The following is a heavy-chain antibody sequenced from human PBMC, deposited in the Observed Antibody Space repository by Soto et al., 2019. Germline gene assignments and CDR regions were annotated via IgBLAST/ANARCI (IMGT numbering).Heavy chain of an antibody. CDR2: INPSGGST. CDR3: AREDFSGGSCYTMGWFDP. D-gene: IGHD2-15*01. CDR1: GYTFTSYY. Sequence: GASVKVSCKASGYTFTSYYMHWVRQAPGQGLEWMGIINPSGGSTSYAQKFQGRVTMTRDTSTSTVYMELSSLRSEDTAVYYCAREDFSGGSCYTMGWFDPWGQGTLVTVSS. V-gene: IGHV1-46*01. J-gene: IGHJ5*02.